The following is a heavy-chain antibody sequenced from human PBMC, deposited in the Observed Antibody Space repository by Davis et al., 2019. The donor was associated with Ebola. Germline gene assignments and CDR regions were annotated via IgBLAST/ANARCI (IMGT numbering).Heavy chain of an antibody. CDR2: IFYSGST. CDR1: GGSISSGGSS. J-gene: IGHJ3*02. V-gene: IGHV4-30-4*07. CDR3: AKDTSNIWFDI. D-gene: IGHD1-26*01. Sequence: LRLSCAVSGGSISSGGSSWSWIRQPPGKGLDWIGFIFYSGSTYYNPSLKSRVTMSVDMSKNQFSLRLSSVTAADTAVYYCAKDTSNIWFDIWGQGTMVTVSS.